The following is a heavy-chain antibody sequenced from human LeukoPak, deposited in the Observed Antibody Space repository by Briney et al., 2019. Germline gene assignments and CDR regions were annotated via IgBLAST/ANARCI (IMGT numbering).Heavy chain of an antibody. D-gene: IGHD4-23*01. CDR3: ARDFNDYGGNST. J-gene: IGHJ5*02. CDR2: INPNSGAT. CDR1: GYTFTGYY. V-gene: IGHV1-2*02. Sequence: ASVKVSFKASGYTFTGYYMHWVRQAPGQGLEWMGWINPNSGATNYAQKFQGRVTMTRDTSISTAYMELSSLRSDDTAVYYCARDFNDYGGNSTWGQGTLVTVSS.